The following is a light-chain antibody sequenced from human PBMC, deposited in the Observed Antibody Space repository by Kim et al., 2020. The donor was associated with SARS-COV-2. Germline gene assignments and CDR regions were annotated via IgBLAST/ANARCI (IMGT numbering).Light chain of an antibody. CDR2: RDN. CDR1: SNMSGDTG. J-gene: IGLJ2*01. V-gene: IGLV10-54*01. CDR3: SAWDRSLNAAV. Sequence: APPTCNGDSNMSGDTGASGLQHQQSHPPKVRSYRDNNRPSGISERFSASRSGNPASLTISGIQAEDEADYYCSAWDRSLNAAVFGGGTQLTVL.